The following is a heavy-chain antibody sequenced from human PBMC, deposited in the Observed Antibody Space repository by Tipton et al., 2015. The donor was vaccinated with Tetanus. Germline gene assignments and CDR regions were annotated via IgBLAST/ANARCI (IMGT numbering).Heavy chain of an antibody. CDR2: ISSSGST. J-gene: IGHJ4*02. Sequence: TLSLTCTVSGASLRGGDYHWSWIRQPPGKGLEWLAYISSSGSTNSNYSLKSRITMSRDTSKNQFSLKLASVTAADTAVYFCARXXXXXSKKGPFDSXGXGIXXIVSA. CDR1: GASLRGGDYH. CDR3: ARXXXXXSKKGPFDS. V-gene: IGHV4-61*08.